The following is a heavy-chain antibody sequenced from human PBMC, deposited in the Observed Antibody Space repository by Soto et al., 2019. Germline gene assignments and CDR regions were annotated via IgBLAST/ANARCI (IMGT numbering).Heavy chain of an antibody. CDR3: ARSGDGNWFDP. J-gene: IGHJ5*02. V-gene: IGHV1-18*01. CDR2: ISAYNGDT. Sequence: QFQLVQSGTEVKKPGASVKVSCKTSGYTFTSFGIGWVRQAPGQGLEWMGWISAYNGDTEYAQKLQGRVTMTTDTSTNTGYMELRSLRSDDTAVYYCARSGDGNWFDPWGQGTLVIVSS. D-gene: IGHD1-26*01. CDR1: GYTFTSFG.